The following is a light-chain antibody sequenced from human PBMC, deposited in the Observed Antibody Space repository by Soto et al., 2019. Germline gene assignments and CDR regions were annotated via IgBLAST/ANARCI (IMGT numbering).Light chain of an antibody. CDR3: QQYGSSPWT. CDR2: GAS. Sequence: EIVLTQSPGTLSLSPGERATLSCRASQSVSSSYLAWYQQKPGQAPRLLIYGASSRATGIPDRFSGSGSGTDFTLTIIRLVPEDFSVYYCQQYGSSPWTFGQGTKVEIK. J-gene: IGKJ1*01. CDR1: QSVSSSY. V-gene: IGKV3-20*01.